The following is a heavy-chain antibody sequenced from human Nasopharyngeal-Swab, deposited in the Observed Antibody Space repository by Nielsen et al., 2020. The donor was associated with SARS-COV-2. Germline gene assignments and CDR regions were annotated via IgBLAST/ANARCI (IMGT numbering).Heavy chain of an antibody. Sequence: GGSLRLSCVASGFIFGNYAMAWVRQAPGKGLDWVAAVAYDGRNEHYADSVRGRVTISRDNSKNTLYLQMNSLRADDTAVYYCADPPFSEYWGQGTLVTVSS. V-gene: IGHV3-30*04. J-gene: IGHJ4*02. CDR3: ADPPFSEY. CDR1: GFIFGNYA. CDR2: VAYDGRNE.